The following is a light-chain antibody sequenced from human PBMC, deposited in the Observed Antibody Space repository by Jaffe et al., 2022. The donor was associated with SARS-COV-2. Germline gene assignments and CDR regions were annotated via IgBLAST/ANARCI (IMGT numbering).Light chain of an antibody. CDR1: SSDVGGYNY. V-gene: IGLV2-8*01. J-gene: IGLJ2*01. CDR3: TSYAGSKYVL. Sequence: QSALTQPPSASGSPGQSVTISCTGTSSDVGGYNYVSWYQQHPGKAPKLMIYEVSKRPSGVPDRFSGSKSGNTASLTVSGLQAEDEAAYYCTSYAGSKYVLLGGGTKLTVL. CDR2: EVS.